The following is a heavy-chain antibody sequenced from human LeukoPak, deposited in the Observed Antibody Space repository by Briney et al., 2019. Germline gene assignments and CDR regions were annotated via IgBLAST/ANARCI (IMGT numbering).Heavy chain of an antibody. D-gene: IGHD3-10*01. CDR1: GYTFTSYG. V-gene: IGHV1-18*01. CDR3: ARDRGYGSGSYYPNSDY. J-gene: IGHJ4*02. CDR2: ISAYNGNT. Sequence: ASVKVSCKASGYTFTSYGISWVRQAPGRGLEWMGWISAYNGNTNYAQKLQGRVTMTTDTSTSTAYMELRSLRSDDTAVYYCARDRGYGSGSYYPNSDYWGQGTLVTVSS.